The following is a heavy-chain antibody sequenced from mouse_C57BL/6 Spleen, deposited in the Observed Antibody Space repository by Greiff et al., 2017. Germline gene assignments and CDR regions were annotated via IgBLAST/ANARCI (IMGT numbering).Heavy chain of an antibody. CDR1: GYTFTSYW. Sequence: QVQLQQSGAELAKPGASVKLSCKASGYTFTSYWMHWVKQGPGQGLEWIGYINPSSGYTKYNQKFKDKATLTADNSSSTAYMQLSSLTYEDSAVYYCASGYYGSTHGDWGQGTTLTVAS. D-gene: IGHD1-1*01. CDR3: ASGYYGSTHGD. V-gene: IGHV1-7*01. J-gene: IGHJ2*01. CDR2: INPSSGYT.